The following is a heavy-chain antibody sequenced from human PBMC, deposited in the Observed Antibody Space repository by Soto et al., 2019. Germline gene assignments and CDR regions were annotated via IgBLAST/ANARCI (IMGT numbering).Heavy chain of an antibody. CDR2: IYYSGST. D-gene: IGHD3-16*02. CDR1: GGSISSGGYY. CDR3: ARDFNDYVWGSYRPAGAFDI. Sequence: QVQLQESGPGLVKPSQTLSLTCTVSGGSISSGGYYLSWIRQHPGKGLEWIGYIYYSGSTYYNPPPKSRVTISVDTSKNQFSLKLSSVTAADTAVYYCARDFNDYVWGSYRPAGAFDIWGQGTMVTVSS. V-gene: IGHV4-31*03. J-gene: IGHJ3*02.